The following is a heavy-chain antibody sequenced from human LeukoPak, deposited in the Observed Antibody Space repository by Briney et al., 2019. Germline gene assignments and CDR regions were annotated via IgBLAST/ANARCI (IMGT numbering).Heavy chain of an antibody. CDR2: IYTDGST. Sequence: SETLSLTCTVSGGSISNSFWSWIRQPAGKGLEWIGRIYTDGSTNSNHSLRSRLTMSLDTSKNQFSLKLTSVTAADTAVYFCARAPSGCGGTCAFDSWGQGTRVTVSS. V-gene: IGHV4-4*07. D-gene: IGHD2-21*01. CDR3: ARAPSGCGGTCAFDS. J-gene: IGHJ4*02. CDR1: GGSISNSF.